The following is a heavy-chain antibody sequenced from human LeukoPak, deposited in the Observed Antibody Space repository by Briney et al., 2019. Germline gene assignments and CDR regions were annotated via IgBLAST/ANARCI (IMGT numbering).Heavy chain of an antibody. Sequence: SSETLSLTCTVSGGSISTYYWNWIRQPPGKGLEWIGSIYYSGSTYYNPSLKSRVTISVDTSRNQFSLKLSSVTAADTAVYYCARHSAVTTNFDIWGQGTMVTVSS. CDR1: GGSISTYY. D-gene: IGHD4-17*01. CDR3: ARHSAVTTNFDI. V-gene: IGHV4-59*05. CDR2: IYYSGST. J-gene: IGHJ3*02.